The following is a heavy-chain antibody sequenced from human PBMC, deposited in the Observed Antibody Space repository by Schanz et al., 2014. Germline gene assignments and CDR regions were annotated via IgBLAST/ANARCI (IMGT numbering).Heavy chain of an antibody. CDR1: GFTFSSYA. Sequence: QVQLVESGGGGVQPGRSLRLSCAASGFTFSSYAMHWVRQAPGKGLEWVALISYDGNNKYYADSVKGRFTISRDNSKNTLYLRMISLRAEDTAMFYCAREIPAGGHFDYWGQGTLVSVSS. CDR2: ISYDGNNK. CDR3: AREIPAGGHFDY. V-gene: IGHV3-30*04. D-gene: IGHD2-15*01. J-gene: IGHJ4*02.